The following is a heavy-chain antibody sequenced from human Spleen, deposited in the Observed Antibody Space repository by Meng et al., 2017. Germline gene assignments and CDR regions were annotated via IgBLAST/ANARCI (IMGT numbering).Heavy chain of an antibody. CDR1: GGSFSGYY. V-gene: IGHV4-34*01. D-gene: IGHD5-24*01. CDR2: INHSGST. Sequence: QVQLQQWGAGLLKPSETLSLTCAVYGGSFSGYYWSWIRQPPGKGLEWIGEINHSGSTNYNPSLKSRVTISVDTSKNQFSLKLSSVTAADTAVYYCARGHHRRWTDYWGQGTLVTVSS. J-gene: IGHJ4*02. CDR3: ARGHHRRWTDY.